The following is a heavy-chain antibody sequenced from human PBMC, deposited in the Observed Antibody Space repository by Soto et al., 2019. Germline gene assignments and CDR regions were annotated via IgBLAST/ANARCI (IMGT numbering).Heavy chain of an antibody. CDR1: GYTFTGYY. V-gene: IGHV1-2*02. D-gene: IGHD1-26*01. Sequence: QVQLVQSGTEVKRPGDSVKVSCKASGYTFTGYYVHWVRQAPGQGLEWMGWINPNSGDTYLAQTFQGRVTMNRDTSIGTAYMELRGLTSDDTAEYYCAKGGAIVAAGTRVYLYSGMDVWGQGTTVTVSS. CDR3: AKGGAIVAAGTRVYLYSGMDV. J-gene: IGHJ6*02. CDR2: INPNSGDT.